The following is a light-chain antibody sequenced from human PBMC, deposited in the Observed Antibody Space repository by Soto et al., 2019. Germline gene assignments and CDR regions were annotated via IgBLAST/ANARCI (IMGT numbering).Light chain of an antibody. V-gene: IGKV3-15*01. CDR1: QSVGSN. Sequence: EIVMTQSPATLSVSPGERATLSCSASQSVGSNLAWYQQKPGQAPRLLIYGASTRATGLPARFSGRGSGTEFTHTLSSLQYDDVAIYFCQQYNHWPLDRTCGQGTKVDIK. J-gene: IGKJ1*01. CDR2: GAS. CDR3: QQYNHWPLDRT.